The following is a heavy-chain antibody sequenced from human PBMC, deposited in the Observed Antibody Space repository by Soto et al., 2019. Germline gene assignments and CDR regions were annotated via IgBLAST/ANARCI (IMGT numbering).Heavy chain of an antibody. Sequence: SETLSLTCTVSGGSISSYYWSWIRQPPGKGLEWIGYIYYSGSTNYNPSLKSRVTISVDTSKNQFSLKLSSVTAADTAVYYCAGGSWGPVDYWGQGTLVTVSS. CDR3: AGGSWGPVDY. CDR1: GGSISSYY. CDR2: IYYSGST. V-gene: IGHV4-59*08. J-gene: IGHJ4*02. D-gene: IGHD7-27*01.